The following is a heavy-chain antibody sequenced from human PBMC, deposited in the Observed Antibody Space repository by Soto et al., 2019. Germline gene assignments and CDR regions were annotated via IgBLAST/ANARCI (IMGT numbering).Heavy chain of an antibody. CDR2: IYYSGST. J-gene: IGHJ4*02. CDR1: GGSISSSSYY. CDR3: ARQIRGYCSSTSCYGGGLDY. D-gene: IGHD2-2*01. Sequence: KPSETLSLTCTVSGGSISSSSYYWGWIRQPPGKGLEWIGSIYYSGSTYYNPSLKSRVTISVDTSKNQFSLKLSSVTAADTAVYYCARQIRGYCSSTSCYGGGLDYWGQGTLVTVSS. V-gene: IGHV4-39*01.